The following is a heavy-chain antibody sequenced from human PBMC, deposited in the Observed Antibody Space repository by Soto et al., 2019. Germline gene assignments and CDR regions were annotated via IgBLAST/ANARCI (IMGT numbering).Heavy chain of an antibody. CDR3: GLPAGMIRH. J-gene: IGHJ4*02. Sequence: PGGSLRLSCAASGFTFSRYAMNWVRQAPGKGLEWVSGITGSGGGTYYADSVKGRFTIARDNSKNTLHLQMNSLRVDDTAVYCCGLPAGMIRHWGQGALVTVSS. D-gene: IGHD6-19*01. CDR2: ITGSGGGT. CDR1: GFTFSRYA. V-gene: IGHV3-23*01.